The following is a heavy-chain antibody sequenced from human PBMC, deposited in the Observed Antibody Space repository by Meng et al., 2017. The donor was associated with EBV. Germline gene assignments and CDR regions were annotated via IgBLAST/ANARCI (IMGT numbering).Heavy chain of an antibody. D-gene: IGHD4-17*01. J-gene: IGHJ4*02. CDR3: ARHRDRQDYGDYMVFYYFDY. V-gene: IGHV4-39*01. CDR2: IYYSGTT. CDR1: AGSISSSSYY. Sequence: QLQLQESGPGPVKPSETLSLTCTVSAGSISSSSYYWGWIRQPPGKGLEWIGSIYYSGTTYYSPSLKSRVTISVDTSKNQFSLKLSSVTAADTAVYYCARHRDRQDYGDYMVFYYFDYWGQGTLVTVSS.